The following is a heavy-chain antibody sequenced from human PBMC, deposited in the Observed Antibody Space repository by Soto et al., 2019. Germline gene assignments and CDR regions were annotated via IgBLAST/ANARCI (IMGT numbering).Heavy chain of an antibody. V-gene: IGHV3-21*01. CDR1: GFTFSSYS. D-gene: IGHD2-2*02. CDR3: AKDLEGYTVTGYSYGLDV. Sequence: GGSLRLSCAASGFTFSSYSMNWVRQAPGKGLGWVSSISSSSSYIYYADSVKGRFTISRDNAKNSLYLQMNSLRAEDTALYWCAKDLEGYTVTGYSYGLDVWGQGTTVTVSS. CDR2: ISSSSSYI. J-gene: IGHJ6*02.